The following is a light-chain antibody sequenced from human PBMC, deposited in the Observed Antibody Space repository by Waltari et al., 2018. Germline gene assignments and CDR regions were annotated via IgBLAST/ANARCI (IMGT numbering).Light chain of an antibody. V-gene: IGKV1-39*01. J-gene: IGKJ4*01. CDR1: QSIRNY. CDR3: QQSYTTPLT. CDR2: AAS. Sequence: DIQMTQSPTSLSASVGDRITITCRASQSIRNYLNWYQQKPGKAPKLLIYAASNLQSGVPSRFSGSGSETHFTLTINSLQPDDFATYFCQQSYTTPLTFGGGTKVEIQ.